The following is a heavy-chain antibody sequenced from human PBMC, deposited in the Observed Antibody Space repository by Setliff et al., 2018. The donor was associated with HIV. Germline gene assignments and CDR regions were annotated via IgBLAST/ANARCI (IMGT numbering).Heavy chain of an antibody. CDR3: AAQWLGQTGGS. V-gene: IGHV3-23*01. D-gene: IGHD6-19*01. CDR1: GFTFNYHA. CDR2: ISGSGDST. Sequence: GGSLRLSCAASGFTFNYHAMTWVRQAPGKGLEWVSGISGSGDSTFYAHSVKGRFTISRDNTKNSLYLQMNSLRAEDTAVYYCAAQWLGQTGGSWGQGTLVTVSS. J-gene: IGHJ5*02.